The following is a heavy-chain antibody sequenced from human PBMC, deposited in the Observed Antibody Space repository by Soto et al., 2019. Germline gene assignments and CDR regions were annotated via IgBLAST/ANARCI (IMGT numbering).Heavy chain of an antibody. CDR1: GFTISTYA. V-gene: IGHV3-23*01. CDR3: AKDAVYKDGLWLMDS. J-gene: IGHJ5*02. Sequence: GESLKISCAASGFTISTYAMTWVRQAPGEGLECVSGVTGSGSQIHYADSVKGRFTISKDNSKNTLYLQMSNLRDEDTALYYCAKDAVYKDGLWLMDSWGQGTLVTVSS. D-gene: IGHD2-21*01. CDR2: VTGSGSQI.